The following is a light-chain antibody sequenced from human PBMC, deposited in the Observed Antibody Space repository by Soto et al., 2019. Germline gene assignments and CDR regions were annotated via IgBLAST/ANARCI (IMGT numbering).Light chain of an antibody. CDR2: SSN. Sequence: QSVLTQPPSASGAPGQRVTISCSGSSSNIGSSTVNWYQQFPGMAPKLLIYSSNQRPSGVPGRFSDSKSGTSASLAIIGLQSEDESDYYCAAWDGSLNGYVFGTGTKLTVL. V-gene: IGLV1-44*01. CDR1: SSNIGSST. J-gene: IGLJ1*01. CDR3: AAWDGSLNGYV.